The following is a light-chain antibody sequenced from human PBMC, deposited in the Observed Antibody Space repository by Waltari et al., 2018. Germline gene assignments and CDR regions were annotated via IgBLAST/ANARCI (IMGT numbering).Light chain of an antibody. J-gene: IGLJ2*01. V-gene: IGLV2-14*03. CDR3: SSYIDSSTLEL. Sequence: QSALTQPASVSGSPGQSITISCTGTSSDIGGYNYVSWYQQVPGKAPKLIIYDVSIRPSGVSSRFSGSKSGNTASLTISGLQAEDEANYYCSSYIDSSTLELFGGGTSLTVL. CDR1: SSDIGGYNY. CDR2: DVS.